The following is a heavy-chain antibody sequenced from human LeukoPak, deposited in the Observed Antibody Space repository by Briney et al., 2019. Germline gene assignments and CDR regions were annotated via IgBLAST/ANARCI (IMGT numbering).Heavy chain of an antibody. CDR2: IYYSGST. CDR3: ARVSSARNGFDY. D-gene: IGHD1-14*01. V-gene: IGHV4-31*03. Sequence: SETLSLTCTVSGGSLSSGGYYWSWIRQYPEMGLEWIGSIYYSGSTYYTPSLRSRVNISVDTSKSQFALNLTSVTAADTAVYYCARVSSARNGFDYWGQGTLVTVSS. J-gene: IGHJ4*02. CDR1: GGSLSSGGYY.